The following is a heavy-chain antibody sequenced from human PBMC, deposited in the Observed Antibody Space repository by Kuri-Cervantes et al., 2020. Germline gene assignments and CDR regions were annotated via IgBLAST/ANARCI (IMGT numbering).Heavy chain of an antibody. CDR3: ARDRSSWFDP. CDR2: IRYDGSIV. D-gene: IGHD2-2*01. Sequence: GESLKISCTVSGFTFDSFAMHWVRQAAGKGLEWVASIRYDGSIVHYGNSVKGRSTIPRDNQNSMLYLQMNSLKTEDTAVYYCARDRSSWFDPWGQGTLVTVSS. V-gene: IGHV3-30*02. CDR1: GFTFDSFA. J-gene: IGHJ5*02.